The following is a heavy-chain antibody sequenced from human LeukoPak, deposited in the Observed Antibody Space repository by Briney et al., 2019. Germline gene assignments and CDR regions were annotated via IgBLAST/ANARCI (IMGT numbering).Heavy chain of an antibody. CDR2: ISYSGST. J-gene: IGHJ4*02. V-gene: IGHV4-59*01. CDR1: GGSISSYY. Sequence: PSETLSLTCAVSGGSISSYYWNWIRQPPGKGLEWIGYISYSGSTNYNPSLKSRVTISIDTSKNQFSLKLTSVTAADTAIYYCGRSKGSGNYFDSWGQGTLVTVPS. CDR3: GRSKGSGNYFDS. D-gene: IGHD3-10*01.